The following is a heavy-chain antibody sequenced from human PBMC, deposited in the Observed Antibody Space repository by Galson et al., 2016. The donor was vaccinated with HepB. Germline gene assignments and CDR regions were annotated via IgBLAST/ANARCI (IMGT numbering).Heavy chain of an antibody. CDR1: GFTFTDYC. V-gene: IGHV3-74*01. D-gene: IGHD7-27*01. CDR2: ICNGGSPT. CDR3: TSLNELGDS. J-gene: IGHJ4*02. Sequence: SLRLSCAASGFTFTDYCMHWVRQAPGKGLMWVSRICNGGSPTIYADSVNGRFTISRDSAKNMVYLQMNNLRAEDTALYYCTSLNELGDSWGQGTLVTVSS.